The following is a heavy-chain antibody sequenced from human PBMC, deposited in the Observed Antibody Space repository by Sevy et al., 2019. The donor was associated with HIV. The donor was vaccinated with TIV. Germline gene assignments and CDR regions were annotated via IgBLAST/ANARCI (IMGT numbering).Heavy chain of an antibody. D-gene: IGHD3-22*01. CDR1: GFTFSSYG. CDR2: IWNDRTNK. Sequence: GGSLRLSCVASGFTFSSYGMHWVRQAPGKGLEWVAVIWNDRTNKNYADSVKGRFTISRDNSKNTLYLQMNSLRAEDTAVYYCASFPSNYFGIRGYSGDDAFDIWGQGTMVTVSS. CDR3: ASFPSNYFGIRGYSGDDAFDI. J-gene: IGHJ3*02. V-gene: IGHV3-33*01.